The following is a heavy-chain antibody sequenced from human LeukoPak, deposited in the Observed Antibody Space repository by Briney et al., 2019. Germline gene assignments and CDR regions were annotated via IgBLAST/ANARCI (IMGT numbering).Heavy chain of an antibody. Sequence: GESLKISCKGSGYRFTSYWIGWVRQMPGKGLEWMGIIYPSDSDTRYSPSFQGQVTISADKSISTAYLQWSSLKASDTAIYYCARQSNYDSMIDPWGQGTLVTVSS. J-gene: IGHJ5*02. V-gene: IGHV5-51*01. CDR2: IYPSDSDT. D-gene: IGHD3-16*01. CDR3: ARQSNYDSMIDP. CDR1: GYRFTSYW.